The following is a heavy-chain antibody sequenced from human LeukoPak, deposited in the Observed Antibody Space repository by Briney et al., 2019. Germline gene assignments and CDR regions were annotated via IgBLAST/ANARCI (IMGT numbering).Heavy chain of an antibody. V-gene: IGHV3-30*03. D-gene: IGHD5-18*01. Sequence: GGSLRLSCAASGFTFSSYGMHWVHQAPGKGLDWVAVISYDGSNKYYADSVKGRFTISRDNSKNTLFLQMNSLRAEDTAVYYCAREHNTAMVTFDYWGQGTLVTVSS. CDR3: AREHNTAMVTFDY. CDR1: GFTFSSYG. CDR2: ISYDGSNK. J-gene: IGHJ4*02.